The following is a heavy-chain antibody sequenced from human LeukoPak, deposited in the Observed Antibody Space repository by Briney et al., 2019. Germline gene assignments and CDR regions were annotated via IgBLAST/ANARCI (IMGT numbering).Heavy chain of an antibody. Sequence: GSLRLSCAASGFTFISYSMNWVRQAPGKGLEWVSAISGSGGSTYYADSVKGRFTISRDNSKNTLYLQMNSLRAEDTAVYYCAKDTVDSSGYYYPYFDYWGQGTLVTVSS. J-gene: IGHJ4*02. CDR3: AKDTVDSSGYYYPYFDY. V-gene: IGHV3-23*01. D-gene: IGHD3-22*01. CDR2: ISGSGGST. CDR1: GFTFISYS.